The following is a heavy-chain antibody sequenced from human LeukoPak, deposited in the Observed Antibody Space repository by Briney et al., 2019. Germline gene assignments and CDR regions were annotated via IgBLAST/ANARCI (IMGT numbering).Heavy chain of an antibody. CDR2: IRYDGSNK. V-gene: IGHV3-30*02. CDR1: GFNFSSYG. CDR3: AKDPTRVPGAFDI. D-gene: IGHD3-10*01. Sequence: PGGAPRISSAASGFNFSSYGMPRGRPAPGKGLGGGAFIRYDGSNKYYADSVKGRFTISRDNSKNTLYLQMNSLRAEDTAVYYCAKDPTRVPGAFDIWGQGTMVTVSS. J-gene: IGHJ3*02.